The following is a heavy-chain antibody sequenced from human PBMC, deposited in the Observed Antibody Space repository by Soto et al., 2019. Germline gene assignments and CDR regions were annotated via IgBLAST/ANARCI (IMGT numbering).Heavy chain of an antibody. V-gene: IGHV1-18*01. D-gene: IGHD3-3*01. J-gene: IGHJ5*02. CDR3: ARDWRGAEGFDP. CDR2: IGADNSDT. CDR1: GDTFSFYT. Sequence: ASVKVSCKASGDTFSFYTINWVRQAPGLGLEWVGWIGADNSDTTYAQKFQGRVTMTIDTSTTTSYMELRSLTTDDTAVYFCARDWRGAEGFDPWGQGTLVTVSS.